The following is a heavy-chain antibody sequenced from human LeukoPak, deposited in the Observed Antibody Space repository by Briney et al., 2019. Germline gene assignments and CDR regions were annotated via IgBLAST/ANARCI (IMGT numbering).Heavy chain of an antibody. CDR3: ARTEYYYDSSGYYPDAFDI. CDR2: IYYSGST. V-gene: IGHV4-59*01. CDR1: DGSISSYY. J-gene: IGHJ3*02. Sequence: SETLSLTCTVSDGSISSYYWSWIRQPPGKGLEWIGYIYYSGSTNYNPSLKSRVTISVDTSKNQFSLKLSSVTAADTAVYYCARTEYYYDSSGYYPDAFDIWGQGTMVTVSS. D-gene: IGHD3-22*01.